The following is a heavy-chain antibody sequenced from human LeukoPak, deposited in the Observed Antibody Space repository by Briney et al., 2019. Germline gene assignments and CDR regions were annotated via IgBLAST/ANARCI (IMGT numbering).Heavy chain of an antibody. Sequence: GASVKVSCKASGYTFTSYGISWVRQAPGQGLEWMGWISAYNGNTNYAQKLQGRVTMTTDTSTSTAYMELRGLRSDDTAVYYCARAKLWFGELPTQDWFDPWGQGTLVTVSS. CDR3: ARAKLWFGELPTQDWFDP. D-gene: IGHD3-10*01. CDR2: ISAYNGNT. V-gene: IGHV1-18*01. CDR1: GYTFTSYG. J-gene: IGHJ5*02.